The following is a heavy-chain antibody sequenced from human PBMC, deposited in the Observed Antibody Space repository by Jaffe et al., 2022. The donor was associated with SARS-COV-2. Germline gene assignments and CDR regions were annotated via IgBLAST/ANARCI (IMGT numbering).Heavy chain of an antibody. CDR3: ARDRHCSGGNCYGPCDS. CDR1: GFTFSDYA. J-gene: IGHJ5*01. V-gene: IGHV3-30*04. Sequence: QVQLVESGGGVVQPGRSLRLSCAASGFTFSDYAMYWVRQAPGKGLEWVAVISYDGTNKYYADSVKGRFTISRDNSKNTLHLQMDSLRPDDTAVYYCARDRHCSGGNCYGPCDSWGQGTLVTVSS. D-gene: IGHD2-15*01. CDR2: ISYDGTNK.